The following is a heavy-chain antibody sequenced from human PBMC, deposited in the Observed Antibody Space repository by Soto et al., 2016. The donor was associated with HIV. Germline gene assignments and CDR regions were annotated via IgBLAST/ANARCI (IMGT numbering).Heavy chain of an antibody. V-gene: IGHV3-21*01. CDR3: ARVSCGSYYFYYYYMDV. CDR1: GFTFSSYS. D-gene: IGHD1-26*01. Sequence: EVQLVESGGGLVKPGGSLRLSCAASGFTFSSYSMNWVRQAPGKGLEWVSSISSSSSYIYYADSVKGRFTISRDNAKNSLYLQMNSLRAEDTAVYYCARVSCGSYYFYYYYMDVWGKGTTVTVSS. J-gene: IGHJ6*03. CDR2: ISSSSSYI.